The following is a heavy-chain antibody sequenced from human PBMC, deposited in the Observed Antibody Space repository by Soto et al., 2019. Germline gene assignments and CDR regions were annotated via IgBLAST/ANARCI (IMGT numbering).Heavy chain of an antibody. CDR3: ARDQGGQSGNFIFEH. J-gene: IGHJ4*02. V-gene: IGHV3-33*01. CDR2: MWYHGRDL. D-gene: IGHD1-26*01. Sequence: GGSLRLSCASSVFSFSDYVMHCVRHSPGKWLEWVAVMWYHGRDLFYTDSVKGRFTISRDNSKNTLFLQMNSLRADDTAVYYCARDQGGQSGNFIFEHLGQRALVRVSS. CDR1: VFSFSDYV.